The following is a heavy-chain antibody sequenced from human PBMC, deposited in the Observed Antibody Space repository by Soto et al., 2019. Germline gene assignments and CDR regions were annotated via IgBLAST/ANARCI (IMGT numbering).Heavy chain of an antibody. J-gene: IGHJ4*02. CDR3: ASRDPGTSVDY. CDR1: GGSFTSNNW. D-gene: IGHD1-7*01. Sequence: SETLSLTCAVSGGSFTSNNWWTWVRQPPGQGLEWIGEIYRTGSTNYTPSLKSRVTISLDKSENQFSLKVTSLTAADTAVYYCASRDPGTSVDYWGQGTLVTVSS. CDR2: IYRTGST. V-gene: IGHV4-4*02.